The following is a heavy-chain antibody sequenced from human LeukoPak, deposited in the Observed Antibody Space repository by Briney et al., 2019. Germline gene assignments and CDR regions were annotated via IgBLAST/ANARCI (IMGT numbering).Heavy chain of an antibody. V-gene: IGHV4-61*02. Sequence: SQTLSLTCTVSGDSIRSGNFYWTWIRQPAGKGLEWIGRIYTGGNTNYNPSLQSRVAISMDTSKNQFSLNLSSVTGADTAVYYCARWGRLNRGFLWVQGTLVAVSS. D-gene: IGHD1-26*01. J-gene: IGHJ1*01. CDR1: GDSIRSGNFY. CDR3: ARWGRLNRGFL. CDR2: IYTGGNT.